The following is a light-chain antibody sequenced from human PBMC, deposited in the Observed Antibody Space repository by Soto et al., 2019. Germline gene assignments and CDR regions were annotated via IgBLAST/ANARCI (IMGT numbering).Light chain of an antibody. CDR1: QSVSSY. V-gene: IGKV3-11*01. J-gene: IGKJ3*01. CDR2: DAS. Sequence: EIVLTQSPATLSLSPGERATLSCRASQSVSSYLAWYQQKPGQAPRLLIYDASNRATGIPARFSGSGSGTDFTLTISSLEPEDFAVYYCQQYGRSSLTFGPGTKVDI. CDR3: QQYGRSSLT.